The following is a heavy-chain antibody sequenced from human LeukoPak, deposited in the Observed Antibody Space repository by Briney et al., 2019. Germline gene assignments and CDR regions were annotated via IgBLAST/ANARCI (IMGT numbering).Heavy chain of an antibody. CDR1: VVATRRYS. CDR2: IYTSGRT. CDR3: ARDGPGVTGGVFARYYYYYYMDV. Sequence: SETLSLSCTLSVVATRRYSRSWIRAPPQGRVGSIGRIYTSGRTPYNPSLKSRVTMSVDTSKTQFSLKLSSVTAADTAVYYCARDGPGVTGGVFARYYYYYYMDVWGKGTTVTVSS. J-gene: IGHJ6*03. D-gene: IGHD2-8*02. V-gene: IGHV4-4*07.